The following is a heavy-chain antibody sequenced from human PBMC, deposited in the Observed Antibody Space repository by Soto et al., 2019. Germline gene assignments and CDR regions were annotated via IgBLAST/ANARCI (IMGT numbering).Heavy chain of an antibody. CDR1: GFMFSRYS. CDR2: ISYDGTKK. D-gene: IGHD2-21*02. J-gene: IGHJ3*02. V-gene: IGHV3-30*04. Sequence: QVQLVESGGGVVQPGRSLRLSCAASGFMFSRYSMHWVRQAPGKGLEWVALISYDGTKKYYADSVKGRFTISRDNSKETLFLQMNSLRTDDTALYYCASCLFFSADCYAVLRGDAVDIWGHGTRVSVSP. CDR3: ASCLFFSADCYAVLRGDAVDI.